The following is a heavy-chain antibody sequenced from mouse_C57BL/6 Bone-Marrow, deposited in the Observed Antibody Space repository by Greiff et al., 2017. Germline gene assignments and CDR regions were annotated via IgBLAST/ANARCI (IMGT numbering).Heavy chain of an antibody. CDR1: GFSLTSYG. D-gene: IGHD2-5*01. J-gene: IGHJ4*01. Sequence: VKLMESGPGLVAPSQSLSITCTVSGFSLTSYGVHWVRQPPGKGLEWLVVIWGDGSTTYNSALKSRLSISKDNSKSRVFLKMNSLQADDTAMYYCARHAFYSNYDYALDYWGQGTSVTVSS. CDR3: ARHAFYSNYDYALDY. CDR2: IWGDGST. V-gene: IGHV2-6*02.